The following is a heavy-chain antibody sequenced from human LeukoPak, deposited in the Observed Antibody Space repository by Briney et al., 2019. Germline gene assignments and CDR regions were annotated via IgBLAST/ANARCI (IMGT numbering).Heavy chain of an antibody. CDR3: ARGSAILTYYFGY. Sequence: SETLSLTCTVSGGSISSHYWSWIRQSPGKGLEWIGYISYSGSTNYNPSLKSRVTISVGTSKNQFSLKLTSVTAADTAVYYCARGSAILTYYFGYWGQGTLVTVSS. CDR2: ISYSGST. J-gene: IGHJ4*02. CDR1: GGSISSHY. D-gene: IGHD2-2*02. V-gene: IGHV4-59*11.